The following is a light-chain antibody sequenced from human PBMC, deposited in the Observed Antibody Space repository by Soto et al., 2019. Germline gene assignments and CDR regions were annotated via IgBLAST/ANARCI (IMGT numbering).Light chain of an antibody. CDR2: LNS. CDR3: MQPVHSPPT. Sequence: QSPHSRPYIPWDAASISSRSIQSLLHTNAYNYLDWYLQKPGQSPQLLIYLNSTRASGVPDRFSVSGSGTDFTLKSSRVEAEDVVVHYCMQPVHSPPTFSHGTKVDIK. CDR1: QSLLHTNAYNY. J-gene: IGKJ3*01. V-gene: IGKV2-28*01.